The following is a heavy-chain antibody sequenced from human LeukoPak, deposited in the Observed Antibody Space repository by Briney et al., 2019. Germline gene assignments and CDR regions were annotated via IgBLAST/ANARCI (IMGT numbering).Heavy chain of an antibody. V-gene: IGHV1-2*06. CDR1: GYTFTGYY. Sequence: GASVKVSCKASGYTFTGYYMHWVRQAPGQGLEWMGRINPNSGGTNYAQKFQGRVTMTRDTSISTAYMELSRLRSGDTAVYYCARDGPEYSSGWYVDYWGQGTLVTVSS. J-gene: IGHJ4*02. D-gene: IGHD6-19*01. CDR3: ARDGPEYSSGWYVDY. CDR2: INPNSGGT.